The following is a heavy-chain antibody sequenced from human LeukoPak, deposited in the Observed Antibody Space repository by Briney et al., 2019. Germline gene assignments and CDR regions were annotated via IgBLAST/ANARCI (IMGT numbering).Heavy chain of an antibody. CDR2: IYYSGST. CDR3: ARHGGQGVGYYYYYMDV. V-gene: IGHV4-39*01. Sequence: SETLSLTCTVSGGSISSSSYYWGWIRQPPVKGLEWIGSIYYSGSTYYNPSLKSRVTISVDTSKNQFSLKLSSVTAADTAVYYCARHGGQGVGYYYYYMDVWGKGTTVTVSS. D-gene: IGHD2-15*01. CDR1: GGSISSSSYY. J-gene: IGHJ6*03.